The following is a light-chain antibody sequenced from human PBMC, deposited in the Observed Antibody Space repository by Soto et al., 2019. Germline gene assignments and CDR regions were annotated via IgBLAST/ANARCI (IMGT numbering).Light chain of an antibody. CDR1: QGIGSY. Sequence: DIQLTQSPSFLSASVGDRVTITCRASQGIGSYLAWYQQKPGEAPNLLIYAASTLQSGVPSRFSGSGSGTDFTLPIRSLQPEDFATYYCHQLNNYPLTFGGGTKVEIK. CDR2: AAS. J-gene: IGKJ4*01. CDR3: HQLNNYPLT. V-gene: IGKV1-9*01.